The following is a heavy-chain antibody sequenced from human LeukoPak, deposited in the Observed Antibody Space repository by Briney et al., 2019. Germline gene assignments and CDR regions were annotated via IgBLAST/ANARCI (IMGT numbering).Heavy chain of an antibody. CDR3: ARQYSSGWYNWFDP. V-gene: IGHV4-38-2*02. Sequence: PSETLSLTCTVSGYSISSGYYWGWIRQPPGKGLEWIGSIYHSGSTYYNPSLKSRATISVDTSKNQFSLKLSSVTAADTAVYYCARQYSSGWYNWFDPWGQGTLVTVSS. D-gene: IGHD6-19*01. CDR2: IYHSGST. J-gene: IGHJ5*02. CDR1: GYSISSGYY.